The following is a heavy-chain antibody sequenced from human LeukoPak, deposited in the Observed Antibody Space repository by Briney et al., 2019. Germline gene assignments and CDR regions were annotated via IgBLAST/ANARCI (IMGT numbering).Heavy chain of an antibody. J-gene: IGHJ6*03. CDR1: GFTFSSYA. Sequence: GGSLRLSCAASGFTFSSYAMSWVRQAPGKGLDWVSGISGSGVSTYYADSVKGRFTMSRDNSKNTLYLQMNSLRAEDTAVYYCAKEYQLLPLNCIDVWGKGTTVTVS. CDR2: ISGSGVST. CDR3: AKEYQLLPLNCIDV. D-gene: IGHD2-2*01. V-gene: IGHV3-23*01.